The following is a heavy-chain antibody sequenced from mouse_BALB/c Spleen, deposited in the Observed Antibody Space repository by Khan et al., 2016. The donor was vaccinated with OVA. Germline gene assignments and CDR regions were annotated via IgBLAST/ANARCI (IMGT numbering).Heavy chain of an antibody. CDR2: ITPENGNT. D-gene: IGHD2-3*01. CDR3: ARPSYDPRDVED. Sequence: IQLVQSGADLVKPGASVKLSCTASGFTITDTYLHWVKQQPEQGLEWIGSITPENGNTQYDPNFQGKVTITSDTSTNQSFLQLNSLTSEDTADYYCARPSYDPRDVEDWGEGTPVTVSS. V-gene: IGHV14-3*02. CDR1: GFTITDTY. J-gene: IGHJ1*01.